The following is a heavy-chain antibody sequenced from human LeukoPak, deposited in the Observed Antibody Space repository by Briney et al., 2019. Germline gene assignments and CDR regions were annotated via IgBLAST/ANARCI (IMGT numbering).Heavy chain of an antibody. CDR1: GFTFSSYW. CDR2: ITSTGGST. D-gene: IGHD1-26*01. Sequence: GGSLRLSCAASGFTFSSYWMHWVRQAPGKGLEWVSTITSTGGSTYYADSVKGRFTISRDNSKNTLYLQMNSLRAEDTAVYFCAKTMGAIDHDYWGQGTLVTVSS. V-gene: IGHV3-23*01. CDR3: AKTMGAIDHDY. J-gene: IGHJ4*02.